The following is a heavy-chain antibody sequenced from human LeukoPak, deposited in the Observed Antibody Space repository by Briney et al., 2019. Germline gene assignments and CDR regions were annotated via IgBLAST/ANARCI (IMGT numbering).Heavy chain of an antibody. V-gene: IGHV4-34*01. J-gene: IGHJ5*02. CDR3: ARNVRLGSGELSFAPFKNWFDP. CDR1: GGSFSGYY. CDR2: IYYSGST. D-gene: IGHD3-16*02. Sequence: SETLSLTCAVYGGSFSGYYWSWIRQPPGKGLEWIGNIYYSGSTYYNPSLKSRVTISLDTSKNQFSLQLNSVTPEDTAVYYCARNVRLGSGELSFAPFKNWFDPWGQGTLVTVSS.